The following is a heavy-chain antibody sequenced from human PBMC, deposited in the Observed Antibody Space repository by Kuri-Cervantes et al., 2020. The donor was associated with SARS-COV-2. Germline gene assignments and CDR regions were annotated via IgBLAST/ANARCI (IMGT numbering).Heavy chain of an antibody. CDR2: ICPSGSTK. CDR1: GFLFSDYY. J-gene: IGHJ4*02. Sequence: GGSLRLSCTASGFLFSDYYMTWIRRAPGKGLEWVSNICPSGSTKYYADSVKGRFTISRDNAKNSLYLQMSSLRAEDTAVYYCARDLRMGKSLDYWGQGTLVTVSS. V-gene: IGHV3-11*04. CDR3: ARDLRMGKSLDY. D-gene: IGHD7-27*01.